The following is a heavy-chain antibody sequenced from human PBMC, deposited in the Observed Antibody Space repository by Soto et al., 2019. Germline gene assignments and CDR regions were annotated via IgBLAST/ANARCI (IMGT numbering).Heavy chain of an antibody. CDR1: GFTFSSYA. Sequence: EVQLLESGGGLVQPGGSLRLSCAASGFTFSSYAMRWVRQAPGKGLEWVSAISGSGGSTYYADSVKGRFTISRDNSKNTLYLQMNSLRAEDTAVYYCAKVGYGDLSYFDYWGQGTLVTVSS. CDR2: ISGSGGST. CDR3: AKVGYGDLSYFDY. D-gene: IGHD4-17*01. J-gene: IGHJ4*02. V-gene: IGHV3-23*01.